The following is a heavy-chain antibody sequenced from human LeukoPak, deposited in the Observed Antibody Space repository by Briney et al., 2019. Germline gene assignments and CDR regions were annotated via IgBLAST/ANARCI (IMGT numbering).Heavy chain of an antibody. D-gene: IGHD4-23*01. J-gene: IGHJ4*02. CDR3: AGLSTVVTQLDY. CDR1: GGSISSYY. V-gene: IGHV4-59*08. CDR2: IYYSGST. Sequence: SETLSLTCTVSGGSISSYYWSWIRQPPGKGLEWIGYIYYSGSTNYNPSLKSRVTISVDTSKNQFSLKLSSVTAADTAVYYCAGLSTVVTQLDYWGQGTLVTVSS.